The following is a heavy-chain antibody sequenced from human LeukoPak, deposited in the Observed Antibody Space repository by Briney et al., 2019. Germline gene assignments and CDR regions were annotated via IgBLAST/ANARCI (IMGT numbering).Heavy chain of an antibody. V-gene: IGHV3-48*01. CDR3: ARDLDAHRGLYYYGMDV. D-gene: IGHD1-1*01. J-gene: IGHJ6*02. Sequence: PGGSLRLSCAASGFTFSNYNVNWVRQAPGKGLEWVSDIDTSSSTIYYADSVKGRFTISRDNAKNSLYLQMNSLRAEDTAIYYCARDLDAHRGLYYYGMDVWGQGTTVTVSS. CDR1: GFTFSNYN. CDR2: IDTSSSTI.